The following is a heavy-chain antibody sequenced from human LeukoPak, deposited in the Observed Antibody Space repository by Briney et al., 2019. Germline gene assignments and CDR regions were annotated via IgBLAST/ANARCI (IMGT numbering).Heavy chain of an antibody. CDR1: GGTFSSYA. Sequence: EASVKVSCKASGGTFSSYAISWVRQAPGQGLEWMGGIIPIFGTANYAQKFQGRVTITADESTSTAYMELSSLRSEDTAVYYCARDDCSGGSCYSPRAFDIWGQGTMATVSS. CDR2: IIPIFGTA. CDR3: ARDDCSGGSCYSPRAFDI. V-gene: IGHV1-69*01. D-gene: IGHD2-15*01. J-gene: IGHJ3*02.